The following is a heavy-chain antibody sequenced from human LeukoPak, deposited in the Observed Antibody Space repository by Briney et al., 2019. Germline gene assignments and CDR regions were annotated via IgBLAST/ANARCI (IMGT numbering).Heavy chain of an antibody. J-gene: IGHJ4*02. V-gene: IGHV4-59*02. CDR2: IYYSGST. CDR3: ARLTGYDWESSFDY. CDR1: EFSVGSNY. Sequence: GSLRLSCAASEFSVGSNYMTWVRQPPGKGLEWIGYIYYSGSTNYNPSLKSRVTISVDTSKNQFSLKLSSVTAADTAVYFCARLTGYDWESSFDYWGQGTLVTVSS. D-gene: IGHD5-12*01.